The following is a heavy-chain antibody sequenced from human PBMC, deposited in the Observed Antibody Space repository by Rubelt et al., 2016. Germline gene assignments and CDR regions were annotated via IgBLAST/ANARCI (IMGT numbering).Heavy chain of an antibody. Sequence: GGSLRLSCAASGLTFGSYAIHWVRQAPGRGLEWLAFISHDGSHENYVDSVRGRFSISSDSSKNTLYLQMNNLRVDDSAVYHCAKDSTWAFDFWGQGTRVTVSS. J-gene: IGHJ4*02. V-gene: IGHV3-30*02. CDR2: ISHDGSHE. CDR3: AKDSTWAFDF. CDR1: GLTFGSYA.